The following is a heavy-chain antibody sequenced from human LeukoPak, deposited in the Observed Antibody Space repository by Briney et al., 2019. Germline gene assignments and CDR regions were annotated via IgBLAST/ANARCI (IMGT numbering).Heavy chain of an antibody. D-gene: IGHD1-26*01. V-gene: IGHV4-39*02. Sequence: SETLSLTCTVSGGSISSDNYYWGWIRQPPGTGLEWIGSMYYSGSTYYNPSLKSRVTISVDTSKNHFSLRLSSVTAADTAVYYCASRQWELTYFDYWGQGILVTVSS. CDR2: MYYSGST. CDR3: ASRQWELTYFDY. CDR1: GGSISSDNYY. J-gene: IGHJ4*02.